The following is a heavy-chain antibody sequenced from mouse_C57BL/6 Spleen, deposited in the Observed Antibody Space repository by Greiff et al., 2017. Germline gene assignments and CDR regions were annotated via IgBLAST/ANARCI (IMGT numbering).Heavy chain of an antibody. V-gene: IGHV3-6*01. CDR1: GYSITSGYY. CDR2: ISYDGSN. CDR3: ARDYGSSLDWFAY. Sequence: DVKLQESGPGLVKPSQSLSLTCSVTGYSITSGYYWNWIRQFPGNKLEWMGYISYDGSNNYNPSLKNRISITRDTSKNQFFLKLNSVTTEDTATYYCARDYGSSLDWFAYWGQGTLVTVSA. J-gene: IGHJ3*01. D-gene: IGHD1-1*01.